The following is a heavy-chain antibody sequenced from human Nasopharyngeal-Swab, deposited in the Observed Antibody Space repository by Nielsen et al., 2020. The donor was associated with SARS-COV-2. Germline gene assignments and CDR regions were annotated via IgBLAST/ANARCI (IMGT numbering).Heavy chain of an antibody. Sequence: WIRQPPGKGLEWVASISSNGYIYYADSVKGRLTISRDNAKNSLYLQVNSLRSEDTAVYYCAFGAFYFDHWGQGTLVTVSS. D-gene: IGHD3-3*01. J-gene: IGHJ4*02. CDR3: AFGAFYFDH. CDR2: ISSNGYI. V-gene: IGHV3-69-1*02.